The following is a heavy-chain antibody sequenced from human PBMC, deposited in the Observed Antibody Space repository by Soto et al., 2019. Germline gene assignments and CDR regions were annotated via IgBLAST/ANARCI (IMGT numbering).Heavy chain of an antibody. J-gene: IGHJ5*02. V-gene: IGHV3-33*01. CDR1: GFTFSSYG. CDR3: ASESTPRYYDFWSGPRGGNWFDP. Sequence: GGSLRLSCAASGFTFSSYGMHWVRQAPGKGLEWVAVIWYDGSNKYYADSVKGRFTISRDNSKNTLYLQMNSLRAEDTAVYYCASESTPRYYDFWSGPRGGNWFDPWGQGTLVTVSS. D-gene: IGHD3-3*01. CDR2: IWYDGSNK.